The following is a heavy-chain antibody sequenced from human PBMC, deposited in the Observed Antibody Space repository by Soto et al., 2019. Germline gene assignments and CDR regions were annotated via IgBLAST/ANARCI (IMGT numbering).Heavy chain of an antibody. CDR3: TKRRNVLRFLEWSSGMEV. CDR1: GFTFSNYG. CDR2: ISDDGSNK. J-gene: IGHJ6*02. Sequence: GGSLRLSCAASGFTFSNYGMHWVRQAPGKGLEWVAFISDDGSNKYYADSMKGRFTMSRDNSKRTLYLQMSSLRVEDTAVYYCTKRRNVLRFLEWSSGMEVWGQGTAVTVSS. D-gene: IGHD3-3*01. V-gene: IGHV3-30*18.